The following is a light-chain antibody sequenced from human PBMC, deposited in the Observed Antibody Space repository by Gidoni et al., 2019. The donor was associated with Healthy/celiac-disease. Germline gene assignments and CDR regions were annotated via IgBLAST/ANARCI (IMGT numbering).Light chain of an antibody. J-gene: IGKJ2*01. CDR3: QQRSNWLPYT. CDR1: QSVSSY. V-gene: IGKV3-11*01. Sequence: EIVLTQSPATLSLSPGERATLSCRASQSVSSYLAWYQQKPGQAPSLLIYDASNRSAGIPARFSGSGSWTDVTLTISSLVPEDFTVYYCQQRSNWLPYTFGQGTKLEIK. CDR2: DAS.